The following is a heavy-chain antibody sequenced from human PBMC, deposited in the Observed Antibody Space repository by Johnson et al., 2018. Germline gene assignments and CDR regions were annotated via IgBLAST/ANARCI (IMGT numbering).Heavy chain of an antibody. CDR3: ARDGAGEAEYFQH. Sequence: VQLVQSGGGLVQXGGSLRLSCAASGFTFSSYSMNWVRQAPGKGLEWVSYISSSSSTIYYADSVKGRFTISRDNAKNSLYLQMNSLRAEETAVYYWARDGAGEAEYFQHWGQGTLVTVSS. D-gene: IGHD3-16*01. J-gene: IGHJ1*01. V-gene: IGHV3-48*01. CDR2: ISSSSSTI. CDR1: GFTFSSYS.